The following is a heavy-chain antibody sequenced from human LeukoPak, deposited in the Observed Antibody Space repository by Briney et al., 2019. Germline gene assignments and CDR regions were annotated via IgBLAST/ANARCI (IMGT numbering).Heavy chain of an antibody. Sequence: GGSLRLSCVFPSLIFSHAWMNWVRQAPGKGLEWVGRVKSVAEGGTSEYGKPVKGRFTISRDDSKKTGYLQMHNLSTEDTGLYYCTKNTGDFDIWGQGTMVTVSS. CDR1: SLIFSHAW. CDR2: VKSVAEGGTS. J-gene: IGHJ3*02. V-gene: IGHV3-15*07. CDR3: TKNTGDFDI. D-gene: IGHD2-21*01.